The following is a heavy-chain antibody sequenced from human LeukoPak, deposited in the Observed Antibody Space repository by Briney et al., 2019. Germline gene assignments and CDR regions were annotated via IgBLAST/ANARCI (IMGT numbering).Heavy chain of an antibody. D-gene: IGHD4-17*01. CDR3: AREGDYGDFDNWFDP. CDR2: INHSGST. Sequence: PSETLSLTCAVYGGSFSGYYWSWIRQPPGKGLEWIGEINHSGSTNYNPSLKSRVTISVDTSKNQFSLKLSSVTAADTAVYYCAREGDYGDFDNWFDPWGQGTLVTVSS. CDR1: GGSFSGYY. J-gene: IGHJ5*02. V-gene: IGHV4-34*01.